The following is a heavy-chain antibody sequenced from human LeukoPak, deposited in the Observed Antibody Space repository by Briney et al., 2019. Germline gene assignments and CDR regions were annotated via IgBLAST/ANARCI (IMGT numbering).Heavy chain of an antibody. CDR3: AKDSWSRNGIYDAFDI. D-gene: IGHD2-8*01. Sequence: GGSLRLSCAASGFTFSSYGMNWVRQAPGKGLEWVSVVGGDDTNYYIDSAKGRFTISRDNSKNTLSLQMNNLRPEDTAVYYCAKDSWSRNGIYDAFDIWGQRTMVTVSS. J-gene: IGHJ3*02. CDR2: VGGDDTN. V-gene: IGHV3-23*01. CDR1: GFTFSSYG.